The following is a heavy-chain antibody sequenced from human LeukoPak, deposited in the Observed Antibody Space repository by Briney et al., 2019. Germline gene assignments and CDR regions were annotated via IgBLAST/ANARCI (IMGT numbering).Heavy chain of an antibody. CDR1: GGSTSSSNW. CDR2: IYHSGST. Sequence: PSGTLSLTCAVSGGSTSSSNWWSWVRQPPGKGLEWIGEIYHSGSTNYNPSLKSRVTISVDKSKNQFSLKLSSVAAADTAVYYCARIVTENYYDSSGYLYFDYWGQGTLVTVSS. V-gene: IGHV4-4*02. CDR3: ARIVTENYYDSSGYLYFDY. D-gene: IGHD3-22*01. J-gene: IGHJ4*02.